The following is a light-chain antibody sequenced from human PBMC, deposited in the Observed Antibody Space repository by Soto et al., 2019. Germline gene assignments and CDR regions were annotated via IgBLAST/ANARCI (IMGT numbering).Light chain of an antibody. Sequence: QSALTQPASVSGSPGQSITISCTGTDSDVGGYNFVSWYQQHPGKAPKLMIYGVTKRPSGVPDRFSGSKSGNTASLTVSGLQAEDEADYYCSSYAGSNNLLFGGGTKLTVL. CDR3: SSYAGSNNLL. J-gene: IGLJ2*01. CDR1: DSDVGGYNF. CDR2: GVT. V-gene: IGLV2-8*01.